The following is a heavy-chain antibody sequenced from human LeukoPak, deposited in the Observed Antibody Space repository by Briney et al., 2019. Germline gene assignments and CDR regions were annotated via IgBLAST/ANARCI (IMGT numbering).Heavy chain of an antibody. CDR3: AGAVSRGLDY. J-gene: IGHJ4*02. D-gene: IGHD4-11*01. Sequence: GGSLRLSCAASGFIFSDYYMSWIRQAPGKGLEWVSYISNGGTTMYYADSVKGRFTISRDNAKNTLYLQMNSLRAEDTAVYYCAGAVSRGLDYWGQGTLVTVSS. CDR2: ISNGGTTM. CDR1: GFIFSDYY. V-gene: IGHV3-11*01.